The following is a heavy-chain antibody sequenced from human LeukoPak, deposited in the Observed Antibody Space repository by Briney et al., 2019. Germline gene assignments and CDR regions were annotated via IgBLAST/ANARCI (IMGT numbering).Heavy chain of an antibody. CDR2: ISSSSSYT. V-gene: IGHV3-11*06. Sequence: PGGSLRLSCAASGFTFSDYYMSWIRQAPGKGLEWVSYISSSSSYTNYADSVKGRFTISRDNAKNSLYLQMNSLRAEDTAMYYCARVIAAAGRGGFDYWGQGTLVTVSS. CDR3: ARVIAAAGRGGFDY. J-gene: IGHJ4*02. D-gene: IGHD6-13*01. CDR1: GFTFSDYY.